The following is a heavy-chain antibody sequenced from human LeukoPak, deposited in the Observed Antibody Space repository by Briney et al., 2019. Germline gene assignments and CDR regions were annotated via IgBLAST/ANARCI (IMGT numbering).Heavy chain of an antibody. J-gene: IGHJ4*02. Sequence: GGSLRLSCAASGFTFSSYAMHWVRQAPGKGLEWVAVISYDGSNKYYADSVKGRFTISRDNSKNTLYLQMNSLRAEDTAVYYCARGGYYAPPDYWGQGTLVTVFS. CDR3: ARGGYYAPPDY. CDR2: ISYDGSNK. D-gene: IGHD3-10*01. V-gene: IGHV3-30*04. CDR1: GFTFSSYA.